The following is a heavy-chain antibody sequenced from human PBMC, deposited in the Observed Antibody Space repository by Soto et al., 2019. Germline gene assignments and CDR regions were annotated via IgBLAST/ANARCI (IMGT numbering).Heavy chain of an antibody. CDR3: VKERIGYPPYASDD. J-gene: IGHJ4*02. V-gene: IGHV3-23*01. CDR2: ISGSGGST. Sequence: GVSLRLSCAASGFPFRSYAMSWVRQAPGTGLEWVSAISGSGGSTYYADSVKGRFTISRDNSKNTLYLQMNSLRAEDTAVYYCVKERIGYPPYASDDWGTGRLGTGFS. D-gene: IGHD6-13*01. CDR1: GFPFRSYA.